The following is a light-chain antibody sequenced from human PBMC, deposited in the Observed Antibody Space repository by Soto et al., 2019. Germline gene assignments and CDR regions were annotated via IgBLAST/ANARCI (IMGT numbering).Light chain of an antibody. CDR3: SSYTSSSTLWV. CDR1: SSDVGGYDF. CDR2: DVA. Sequence: QSALTQPRSVSGSPGQSVTISCTGTSSDVGGYDFVSWYQQYPGKAPNLVIYDVAKRPSGVPARFSGSKSGNTASLTISGLQAEDEANYYCSSYTSSSTLWVFGGGTKLTVL. J-gene: IGLJ3*02. V-gene: IGLV2-11*01.